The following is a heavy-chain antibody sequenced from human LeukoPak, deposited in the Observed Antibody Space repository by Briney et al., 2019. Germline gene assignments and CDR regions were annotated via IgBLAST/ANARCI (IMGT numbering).Heavy chain of an antibody. V-gene: IGHV4-38-2*01. D-gene: IGHD5-18*01. J-gene: IGHJ4*02. CDR1: GYSISSGYY. Sequence: SETLSLTCAVSGYSISSGYYWGWIRQPPGKGLEWIGSIYHSGSTYYNPSLKGRVTISVDTSKNQFSLKLSSVTAADTAVYYCARGYSYGRTYYFDYWGQGTLVTVSS. CDR2: IYHSGST. CDR3: ARGYSYGRTYYFDY.